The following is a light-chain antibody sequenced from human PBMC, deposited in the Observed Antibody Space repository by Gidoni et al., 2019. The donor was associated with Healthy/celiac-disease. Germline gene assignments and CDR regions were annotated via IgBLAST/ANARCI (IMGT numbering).Light chain of an antibody. CDR3: QQYYSTPPT. V-gene: IGKV4-1*01. J-gene: IGKJ1*01. Sequence: DIVMTQSPVSLAVSLGERATINCKSSQSVLYSSNNKNYLAWYQQKPGQPPKPLIYWASTRESGVPDRFSGSGSGTDFTLTISSLQAEDVAVYYCQQYYSTPPTFGQGTKVEIK. CDR2: WAS. CDR1: QSVLYSSNNKNY.